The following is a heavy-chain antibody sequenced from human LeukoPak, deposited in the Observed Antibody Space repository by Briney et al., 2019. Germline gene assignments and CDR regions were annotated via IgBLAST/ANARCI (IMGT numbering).Heavy chain of an antibody. CDR3: AGGPYSNYYYFYYMDV. CDR1: GGSISSYS. CDR2: IYTSGST. D-gene: IGHD4-11*01. J-gene: IGHJ6*03. V-gene: IGHV4-4*07. Sequence: SETLSLTCTVSGGSISSYSWTWIRQPAGKGLEWIGHIYTSGSTNYNPSLKSRVTMSVDTSKNQFSLNLSSVTAADTAVYYCAGGPYSNYYYFYYMDVWGKGTTVTVSS.